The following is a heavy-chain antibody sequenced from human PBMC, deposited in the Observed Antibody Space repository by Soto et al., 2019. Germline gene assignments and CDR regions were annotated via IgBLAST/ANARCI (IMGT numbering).Heavy chain of an antibody. CDR3: ARITWGRARDYGMDV. J-gene: IGHJ6*02. CDR1: GYIFTGYF. V-gene: IGHV1-2*02. Sequence: SMKVSCKASGYIFTGYFIQWLRQAPGQGLEWMGWINPNTSPTNYAQKFQRRGTMTRDTSLGAAYMELTSLRPDDTALYYCARITWGRARDYGMDVWG. CDR2: INPNTSPT. D-gene: IGHD1-26*01.